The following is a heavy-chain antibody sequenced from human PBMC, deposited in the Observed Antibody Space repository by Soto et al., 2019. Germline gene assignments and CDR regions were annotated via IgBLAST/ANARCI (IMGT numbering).Heavy chain of an antibody. CDR3: QSDYTYSGSHGPPFGY. Sequence: QVQLVQSGAEVKKPGSSVQVSCKASGGTFSSYAISWVRQAPGQGLEWMGGIIPIFGTANYAQKCQGRVTITADESTSIAYMELRSLSSADTDVEYGQSDYTYSGSHGPPFGYWGQGTLVTVSS. CDR2: IIPIFGTA. V-gene: IGHV1-69*01. J-gene: IGHJ4*02. D-gene: IGHD1-26*01. CDR1: GGTFSSYA.